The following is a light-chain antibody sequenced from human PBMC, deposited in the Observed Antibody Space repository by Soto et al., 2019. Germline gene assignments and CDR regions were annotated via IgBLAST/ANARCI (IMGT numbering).Light chain of an antibody. CDR2: GAS. CDR3: QQAYSFPPT. Sequence: DIQMTQSPSSVSASIGDRVTISCRASRGISNWLVWYQQKPGRAPKLLIYGASSLQIRVPSRFSGSGSGTDFTLTISGLQSDDFASYYCQQAYSFPPTFGQGTNVEIK. CDR1: RGISNW. V-gene: IGKV1D-12*01. J-gene: IGKJ1*01.